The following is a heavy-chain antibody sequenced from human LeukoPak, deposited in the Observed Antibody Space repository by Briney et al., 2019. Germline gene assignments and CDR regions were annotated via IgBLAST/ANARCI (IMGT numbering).Heavy chain of an antibody. V-gene: IGHV4-38-2*02. D-gene: IGHD5-24*01. CDR2: INHSGST. J-gene: IGHJ4*02. CDR3: ARHGGDGYNYGFDY. CDR1: GYSISSGYY. Sequence: SETLSLTCTVSGYSISSGYYWSWIRQPPGKGLEWIGEINHSGSTNYNPSLKSRVTISVDTSKNQFSLKLSSVTAADTAVYYCARHGGDGYNYGFDYWGQGTLVTVSS.